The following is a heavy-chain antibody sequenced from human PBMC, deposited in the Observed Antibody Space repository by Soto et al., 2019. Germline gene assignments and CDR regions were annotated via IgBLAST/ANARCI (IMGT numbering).Heavy chain of an antibody. V-gene: IGHV4-59*01. CDR3: ARAPDYDFWSGSNWFDP. CDR2: IYYSGST. Sequence: SETLSLTCTVSGGSISTYYWSWIRQPPGKGLEWIGYIYYSGSTNYNPSLKSRVIISVDTSKNQFSLKLSSVTAADTAVYYCARAPDYDFWSGSNWFDPWGQGARVTVSA. CDR1: GGSISTYY. D-gene: IGHD3-3*01. J-gene: IGHJ5*02.